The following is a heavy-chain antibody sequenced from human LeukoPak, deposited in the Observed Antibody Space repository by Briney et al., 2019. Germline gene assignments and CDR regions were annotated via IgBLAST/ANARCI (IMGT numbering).Heavy chain of an antibody. J-gene: IGHJ1*01. CDR1: GYTFTNYV. CDR2: VSAYNGKT. CDR3: ARDDYGDYVSYFLH. V-gene: IGHV1-18*01. D-gene: IGHD4-17*01. Sequence: SVKVSCKASGYTFTNYVISWVRQAPRQGPEGMGWVSAYNGKTNYPQKVQGRVTMTTDTATSTAYMELRSLRPDDTAVYSCARDDYGDYVSYFLHWGEGTLVIVS.